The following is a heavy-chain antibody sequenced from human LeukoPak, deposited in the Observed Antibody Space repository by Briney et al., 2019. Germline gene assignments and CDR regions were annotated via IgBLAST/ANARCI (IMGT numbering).Heavy chain of an antibody. CDR3: AKDTSLSYPADYFDY. CDR1: GFTFSSYA. CDR2: ISGSGGST. J-gene: IGHJ4*02. Sequence: GGSLRLSCASSGFTFSSYAMSWVRQAPGKGLEWVSAISGSGGSTYYADSVKGRFTISRDNSKNTLYLQMNSLRAGDTAVYYCAKDTSLSYPADYFDYWGQGTLVTVSS. D-gene: IGHD1-1*01. V-gene: IGHV3-23*01.